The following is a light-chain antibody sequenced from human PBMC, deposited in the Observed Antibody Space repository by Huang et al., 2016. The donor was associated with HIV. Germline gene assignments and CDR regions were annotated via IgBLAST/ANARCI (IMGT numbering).Light chain of an antibody. V-gene: IGKV3-20*01. CDR3: QQYGSALQEVT. CDR1: QIVNSDY. CDR2: GAS. J-gene: IGKJ4*01. Sequence: IALTQSPDTLSLSPGQGATLSCKASQIVNSDYLAWYQQKLGQAPRLLIYGASNRATGSPERFSGRGSGTDFTLTISRLEPEDFAVYYWQQYGSALQEVTFGGGTKVEI.